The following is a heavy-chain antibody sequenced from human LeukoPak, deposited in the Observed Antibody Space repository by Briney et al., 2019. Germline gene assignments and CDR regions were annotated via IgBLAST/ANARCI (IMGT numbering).Heavy chain of an antibody. CDR2: INPNSGGT. V-gene: IGHV1-2*02. Sequence: GASVKVSCKASGYTFTGYYMFWVRQAPGQGLEWMGWINPNSGGTNYAQKFQGRVTMTRDTSISTGYMKLSSLRSDDTAVYYCATYYLDTSARDWGQGTLVTVSS. J-gene: IGHJ4*02. CDR3: ATYYLDTSARD. CDR1: GYTFTGYY. D-gene: IGHD3-22*01.